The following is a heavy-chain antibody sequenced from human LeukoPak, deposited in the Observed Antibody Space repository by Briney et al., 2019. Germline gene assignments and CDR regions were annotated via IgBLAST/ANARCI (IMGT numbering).Heavy chain of an antibody. V-gene: IGHV3-23*01. CDR3: ARGGLRLFDY. J-gene: IGHJ4*02. CDR1: GFTFSSYA. CDR2: ISGSGGTT. Sequence: PGGSLRLSCAASGFTFSSYAMSWVRQAPGKGLEWVSAISGSGGTTYDADSVKGRFTISRDNSKNTLYLQMSSLRAEDPAVYYCARGGLRLFDYWGQGTLVTVSS. D-gene: IGHD5-12*01.